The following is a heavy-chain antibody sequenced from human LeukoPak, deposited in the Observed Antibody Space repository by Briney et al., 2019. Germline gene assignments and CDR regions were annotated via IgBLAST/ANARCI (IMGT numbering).Heavy chain of an antibody. Sequence: GGSLRLXCAVSGFTFSSYAMHWVRQAPGKGLEYVSAISSNGDTTYYASSVKGRFTISRDNSRSTLYLQMGSLRAEDMAVYYCARDGVWGQGTLVTVSS. V-gene: IGHV3-64*01. CDR1: GFTFSSYA. CDR2: ISSNGDTT. J-gene: IGHJ4*02. CDR3: ARDGV.